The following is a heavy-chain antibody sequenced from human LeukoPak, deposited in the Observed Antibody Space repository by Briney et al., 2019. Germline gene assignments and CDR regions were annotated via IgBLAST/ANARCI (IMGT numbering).Heavy chain of an antibody. Sequence: ASVKVSCKASGYTFTGYYMHWVRQAPGQGLEWMGWINPNSGGTNYAQKFQGRVTMTRDTSISTAYMELSRLRSDDTAVYYCAGVKITMVRGGNWFDPWGQGTLVTVSS. CDR3: AGVKITMVRGGNWFDP. CDR1: GYTFTGYY. CDR2: INPNSGGT. V-gene: IGHV1-2*02. D-gene: IGHD3-10*01. J-gene: IGHJ5*02.